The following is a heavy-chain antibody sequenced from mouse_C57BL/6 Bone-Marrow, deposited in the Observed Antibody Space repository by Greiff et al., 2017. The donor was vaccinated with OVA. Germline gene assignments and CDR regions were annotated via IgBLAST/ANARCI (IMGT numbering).Heavy chain of an antibody. Sequence: EVQLKESGAELVRPGASVKLSCTASGFNIKDDYMHWVKQRPEQGLEWIGWIDPENGDTEYASKFQGKATITADTSSNTAYLQLSSLTSEDTAVYYCTTDDYDRGDYWGQGTTLTVSS. D-gene: IGHD2-4*01. CDR1: GFNIKDDY. V-gene: IGHV14-4*01. CDR3: TTDDYDRGDY. J-gene: IGHJ2*01. CDR2: IDPENGDT.